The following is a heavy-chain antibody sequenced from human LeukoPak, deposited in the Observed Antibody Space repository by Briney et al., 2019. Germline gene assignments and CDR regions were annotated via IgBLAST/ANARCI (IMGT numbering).Heavy chain of an antibody. CDR1: DYTFTSYG. CDR3: ARGPYYGDLNPDYFDY. CDR2: ISTYNGKT. J-gene: IGHJ4*02. V-gene: IGHV1-18*01. Sequence: ASVTVSCKTSDYTFTSYGITWVRQAPGQRLEWMGWISTYNGKTNYVDKFQGRVTMTTDTFTKTVYMHLRSLRSDDTALYYCARGPYYGDLNPDYFDYWGQGTLVTVSS. D-gene: IGHD3-16*01.